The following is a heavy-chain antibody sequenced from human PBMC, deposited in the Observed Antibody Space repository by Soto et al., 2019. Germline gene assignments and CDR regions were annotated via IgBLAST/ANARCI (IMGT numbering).Heavy chain of an antibody. J-gene: IGHJ3*02. CDR1: GFAFNTYA. Sequence: PGGSRRLSCVASGFAFNTYAMHWVRQTPDRGLEWVAAISYDGKKTYHADSVKGRFTISRDDSKNTLYLQMNSLRTEDTAVYYCATAGTAFDIRGQGTMVTVSS. D-gene: IGHD6-19*01. CDR2: ISYDGKKT. CDR3: ATAGTAFDI. V-gene: IGHV3-30*04.